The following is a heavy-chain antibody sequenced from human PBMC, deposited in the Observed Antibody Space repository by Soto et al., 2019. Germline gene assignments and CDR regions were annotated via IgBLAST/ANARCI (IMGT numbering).Heavy chain of an antibody. CDR3: AVYGGNRYWYFDL. Sequence: QVQLVQSGAEVKKPGASVKVSCKASGYTFTSYDINWVRQATGQGLEWMGWMNPNSGNTGYAEKFQGTVTMTRNTXISTAHTALSSTRPEDTAVYYCAVYGGNRYWYFDLWGRGTLVTVSS. J-gene: IGHJ2*01. CDR1: GYTFTSYD. D-gene: IGHD4-17*01. V-gene: IGHV1-8*01. CDR2: MNPNSGNT.